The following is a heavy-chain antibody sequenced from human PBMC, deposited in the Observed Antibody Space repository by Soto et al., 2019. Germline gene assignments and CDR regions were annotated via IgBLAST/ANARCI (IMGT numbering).Heavy chain of an antibody. CDR2: INHSGST. CDR1: GGSFSGYY. CDR3: ARDDRVRGVISY. V-gene: IGHV4-34*01. J-gene: IGHJ4*02. D-gene: IGHD3-10*01. Sequence: QVQLQQWGAGLLKPSETLSLTCAVYGGSFSGYYWSWIRQPPGKGLEWIGEINHSGSTNYNPSLTSRXXIXVXXSKNQFSLKLSSVTAADTAVYYCARDDRVRGVISYWGQGTLVTVSS.